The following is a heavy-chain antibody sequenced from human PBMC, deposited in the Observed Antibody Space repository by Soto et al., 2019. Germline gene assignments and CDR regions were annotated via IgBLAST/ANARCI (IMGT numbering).Heavy chain of an antibody. CDR2: IYYSGST. J-gene: IGHJ4*02. CDR3: ARQVEMASRIDY. Sequence: SETLSLTCTVSGGSISSYYWSWIRQPPGKGLEWIGYIYYSGSTNYNPSLKSRVTISVDTSKNQFSLKLSSVTAADTAVYHCARQVEMASRIDYWGQGTLVTVSS. V-gene: IGHV4-59*01. CDR1: GGSISSYY. D-gene: IGHD2-2*01.